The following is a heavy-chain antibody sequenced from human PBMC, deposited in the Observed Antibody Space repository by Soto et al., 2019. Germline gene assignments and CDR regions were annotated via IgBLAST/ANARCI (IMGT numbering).Heavy chain of an antibody. D-gene: IGHD1-26*01. CDR2: ISAYNGNT. CDR3: AKGVGSEPLDY. J-gene: IGHJ4*02. CDR1: GYTFTSYG. Sequence: QVQLVQSGAEVKKPGASVKVSCKASGYTFTSYGISWVRQAPGQGLEWMGWISAYNGNTNYAQKLQGRVTMTTDTSTTTAYMELRSPGSDDAAVYHCAKGVGSEPLDYWGQRTLVTVSS. V-gene: IGHV1-18*01.